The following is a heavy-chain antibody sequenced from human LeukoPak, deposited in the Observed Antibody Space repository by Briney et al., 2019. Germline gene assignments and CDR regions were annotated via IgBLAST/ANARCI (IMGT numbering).Heavy chain of an antibody. J-gene: IGHJ4*02. CDR2: ISSSGSTI. D-gene: IGHD5/OR15-5a*01. V-gene: IGHV3-48*04. CDR3: ARGGTIFYDSDY. Sequence: GGSLRLSCAASGFTFRSYGMSWVRQAPGKGLEWVSYISSSGSTIYYADSVKGRFTISRDNAKNSLYLQMNSLRAEDTAVYYCARGGTIFYDSDYWGQGTLVTVSS. CDR1: GFTFRSYG.